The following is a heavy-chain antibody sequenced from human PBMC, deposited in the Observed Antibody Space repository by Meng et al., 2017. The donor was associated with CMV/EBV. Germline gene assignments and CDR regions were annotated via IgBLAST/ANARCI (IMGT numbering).Heavy chain of an antibody. V-gene: IGHV1-46*01. CDR3: ARDPTRNSSSWYGLKY. CDR1: GYTFTSYY. Sequence: ASVKVSCKASGYTFTSYYMHWVRQAPGQGLEWMGIINPSGGSTSYAQKFQGRVTMTRDTSTSTVYMELSSLRSEDTAVYYCARDPTRNSSSWYGLKYWGQGTLVTVSS. D-gene: IGHD6-13*01. J-gene: IGHJ4*02. CDR2: INPSGGST.